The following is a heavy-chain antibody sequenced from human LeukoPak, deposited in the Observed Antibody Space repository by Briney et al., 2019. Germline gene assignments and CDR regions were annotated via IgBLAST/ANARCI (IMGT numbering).Heavy chain of an antibody. D-gene: IGHD3-22*01. CDR1: GFTFSSYA. J-gene: IGHJ4*02. Sequence: GGSLRLSCAASGFTFSSYAMSWVRQAPGKGLEWVSAISGSGGSTYYADSVKGRFTISRDNSKNTLYLQMNSLRAEDTAVYYCAKGTYYCDSSGYYGGYYFDYWGQGTLVTVSS. CDR3: AKGTYYCDSSGYYGGYYFDY. V-gene: IGHV3-23*01. CDR2: ISGSGGST.